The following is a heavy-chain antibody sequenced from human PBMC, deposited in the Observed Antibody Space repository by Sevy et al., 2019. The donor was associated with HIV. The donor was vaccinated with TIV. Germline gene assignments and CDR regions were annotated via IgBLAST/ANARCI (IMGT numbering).Heavy chain of an antibody. D-gene: IGHD3-10*01. CDR2: ISSSSSYI. V-gene: IGHV3-21*01. CDR3: ARDVSADYYGSGSPFP. Sequence: GGSLRLSCAASGFTFSSYSMNWVRQAPGKGLEWVSSISSSSSYIYYADSVKGRFTISRDNAKNSLYLQMNSLRAEDTAVYYCARDVSADYYGSGSPFPRGQGTLVTVSS. J-gene: IGHJ5*02. CDR1: GFTFSSYS.